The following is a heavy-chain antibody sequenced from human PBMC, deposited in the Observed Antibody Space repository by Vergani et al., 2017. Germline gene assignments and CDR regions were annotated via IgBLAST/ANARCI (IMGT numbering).Heavy chain of an antibody. J-gene: IGHJ4*02. CDR2: IYYSGST. CDR1: GGSISSSSYY. V-gene: IGHV4-39*01. Sequence: QLQLQESGPGLVKPSETLSLTCTVSGGSISSSSYYWGWIRQPPGKGLGWIGSIYYSGSTYYNPSLKSRVTISVDTAKNQFSLKLSSVSAADTDVYDCARQADGDWGAFDYWGQGTLVTVSS. CDR3: ARQADGDWGAFDY. D-gene: IGHD4-17*01.